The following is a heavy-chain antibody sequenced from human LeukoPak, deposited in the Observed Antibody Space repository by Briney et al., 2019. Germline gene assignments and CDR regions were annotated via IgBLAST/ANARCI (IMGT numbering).Heavy chain of an antibody. D-gene: IGHD6-19*01. CDR2: IYSSGRT. CDR3: ARGSSSGYFDY. V-gene: IGHV4-4*09. J-gene: IGHJ4*02. CDR1: GGSISSYY. Sequence: SETLSLICTVSGGSISSYYWSWIRQPPGKGLEWIGYIYSSGRTYYNPSLKSRVTISIGTSENQFSLHLTSVTAADTAVYYCARGSSSGYFDYWGQGTLVTVSS.